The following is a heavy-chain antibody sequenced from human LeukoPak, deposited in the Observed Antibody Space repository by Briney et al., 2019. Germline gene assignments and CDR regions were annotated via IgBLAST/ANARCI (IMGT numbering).Heavy chain of an antibody. J-gene: IGHJ5*02. CDR3: ARAGIVGATNWFDP. CDR1: GYTFTSYD. V-gene: IGHV1-8*01. CDR2: MNPNSGNT. D-gene: IGHD1-26*01. Sequence: ASVKVSCKASGYTFTSYDINWVRQATGQGLEWMGWMNPNSGNTGYAQKFQGRVTVTRNTSISTAYMELSSLRSEDTAVYYCARAGIVGATNWFDPWGQGNLVTVSS.